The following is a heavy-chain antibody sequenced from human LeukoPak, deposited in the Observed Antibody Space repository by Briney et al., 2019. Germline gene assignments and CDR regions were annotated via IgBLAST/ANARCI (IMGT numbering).Heavy chain of an antibody. J-gene: IGHJ4*02. CDR3: TTGYDSSGYFREYYFDY. D-gene: IGHD3-22*01. CDR2: IKSKTDGGTT. V-gene: IGHV3-15*01. CDR1: GFTFSNAW. Sequence: GGSLRLSCAASGFTFSNAWMSWVRQAPGKGLEWIGRIKSKTDGGTTDYAAPVKGRFTISRDDSKNTLYLQMNSLKTEDTAVYYCTTGYDSSGYFREYYFDYWGQGTLVTVSS.